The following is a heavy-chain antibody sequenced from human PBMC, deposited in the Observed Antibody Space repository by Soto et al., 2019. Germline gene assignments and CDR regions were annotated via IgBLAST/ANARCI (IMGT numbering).Heavy chain of an antibody. CDR1: GYSFTSYW. D-gene: IGHD3-10*01. Sequence: GESLKISCKGSGYSFTSYWIGWVRQMPGKGLEWMGIIYPGDSDTKYSPSLQGQVTISADTSISTAYLQWSSLKASVSAMYFFAIHFYYFRSYYYPTTTQLPLDYWGQGTLVSVSS. V-gene: IGHV5-51*01. CDR3: AIHFYYFRSYYYPTTTQLPLDY. J-gene: IGHJ4*02. CDR2: IYPGDSDT.